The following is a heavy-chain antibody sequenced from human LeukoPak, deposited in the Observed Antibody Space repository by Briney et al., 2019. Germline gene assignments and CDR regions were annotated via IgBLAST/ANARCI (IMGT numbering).Heavy chain of an antibody. CDR1: GYTFTTYD. Sequence: GASVKVSCKASGYTFTTYDLNWVRQATGQGLEWMGWMNPNSGNTGYAQKFQGRVTMTRSTSISTAYMELNNLTSEDTAVYYCARRIRGAPTDHWGQGTLVTVSS. V-gene: IGHV1-8*01. CDR3: ARRIRGAPTDH. CDR2: MNPNSGNT. J-gene: IGHJ4*02. D-gene: IGHD3-10*01.